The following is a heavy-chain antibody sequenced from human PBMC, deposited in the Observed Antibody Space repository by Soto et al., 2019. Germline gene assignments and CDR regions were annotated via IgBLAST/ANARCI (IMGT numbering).Heavy chain of an antibody. J-gene: IGHJ6*03. V-gene: IGHV4-39*01. CDR3: ARVIRYFDWLLSHKYYYYYMDV. Sequence: SETLSLLCTVSGGSISSSSYYWGWIRQPPGNGLEWIGSIYYSGSTYYNPSLKSRVTISVDTSKNQFSLKLSSVTAADTAVYYCARVIRYFDWLLSHKYYYYYMDVWGKGTTVTVSS. CDR2: IYYSGST. D-gene: IGHD3-9*01. CDR1: GGSISSSSYY.